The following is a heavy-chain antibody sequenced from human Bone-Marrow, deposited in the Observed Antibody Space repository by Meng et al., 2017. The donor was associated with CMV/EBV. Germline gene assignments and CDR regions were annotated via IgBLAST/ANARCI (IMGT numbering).Heavy chain of an antibody. Sequence: LRTSGVTVGWVRQPPGKALEWLALISWGDDRRYSPSLKTRLTITKDTSKNLVVLTMTNMDPVDTAAYYCAHSRGFYYGSGSLGYFDYWGQGTLVTVSS. D-gene: IGHD3-10*01. CDR1: LRTSGVT. V-gene: IGHV2-5*02. CDR2: ISWGDDR. J-gene: IGHJ4*02. CDR3: AHSRGFYYGSGSLGYFDY.